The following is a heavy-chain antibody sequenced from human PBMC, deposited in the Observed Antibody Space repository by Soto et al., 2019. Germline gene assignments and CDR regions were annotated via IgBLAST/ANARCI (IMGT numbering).Heavy chain of an antibody. V-gene: IGHV1-69*12. J-gene: IGHJ4*02. CDR3: ASGMRNYYDSSGYYLTYYFDY. CDR2: IIPIFGTA. Sequence: QVQLVQSGAEVKKPGSSVKVSCKASGGTFSSYAISWVRQAPGQGLEWMGGIIPIFGTATYAQKFQGRVTITADESTSTAYMELSSLRSEDTAVYYCASGMRNYYDSSGYYLTYYFDYWGQGTLVTVSS. D-gene: IGHD3-22*01. CDR1: GGTFSSYA.